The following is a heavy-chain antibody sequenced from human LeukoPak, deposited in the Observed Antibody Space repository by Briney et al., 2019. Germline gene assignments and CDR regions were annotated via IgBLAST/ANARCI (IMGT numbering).Heavy chain of an antibody. CDR1: GYTFTSYY. CDR2: INPSGGST. D-gene: IGHD4-11*01. J-gene: IGHJ4*02. CDR3: ARWTTTCLDY. Sequence: ASVKVSCKASGYTFTSYYIHWVRQAPGHGLEWMGIINPSGGSTNYAQKFQGRVTMTRDTSTSTVYMELSSLRSEDSAVYYCARWTTTCLDYWGQGTLVTVSS. V-gene: IGHV1-46*01.